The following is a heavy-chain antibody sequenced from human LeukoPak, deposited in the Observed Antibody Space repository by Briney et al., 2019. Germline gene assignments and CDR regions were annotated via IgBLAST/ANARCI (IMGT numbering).Heavy chain of an antibody. CDR3: AKVGDYYGSGKYSNFDY. Sequence: GGSLRLSCAASGFTFSSYAMSWVRQAPGKGLEWVSSISGSGGSTYYADSVKGRFTISRDNSKNTLYLQMSSLRAEDTAVYYCAKVGDYYGSGKYSNFDYWGQGTLVTVSS. CDR2: ISGSGGST. V-gene: IGHV3-23*01. J-gene: IGHJ4*02. D-gene: IGHD3-10*01. CDR1: GFTFSSYA.